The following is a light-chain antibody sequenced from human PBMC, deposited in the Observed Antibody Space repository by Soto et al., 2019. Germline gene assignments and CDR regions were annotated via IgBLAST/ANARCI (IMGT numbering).Light chain of an antibody. CDR2: GAS. V-gene: IGKV3-15*01. Sequence: ETLMTQSPDTLSVSLGERATLSCRASQSLRSSLAWYQQKPGQAPRLLIYGASTRATGIPARFSGSGSGTEFTLTISSLQSEDFAVYYCQQYNNWPPTTFGQGTKVDIK. J-gene: IGKJ1*01. CDR1: QSLRSS. CDR3: QQYNNWPPTT.